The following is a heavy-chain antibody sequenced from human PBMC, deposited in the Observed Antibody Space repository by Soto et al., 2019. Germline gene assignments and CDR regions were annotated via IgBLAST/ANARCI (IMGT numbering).Heavy chain of an antibody. CDR3: ARGSHYFGSGSTYYYYGMDV. V-gene: IGHV1-69*01. CDR1: GGTFSSYA. Sequence: QVQLVQSGAEVKKPGSSVKVSCKASGGTFSSYAISWVRQAPGQGLEWMGGIIPIFGTANYAQKFQGRVTITADESTSTASMELSSLRSEDTAVYYCARGSHYFGSGSTYYYYGMDVWGQGTTFTVSS. CDR2: IIPIFGTA. J-gene: IGHJ6*02. D-gene: IGHD3-10*01.